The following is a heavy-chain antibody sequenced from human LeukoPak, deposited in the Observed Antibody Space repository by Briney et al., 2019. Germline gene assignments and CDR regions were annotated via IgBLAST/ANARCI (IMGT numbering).Heavy chain of an antibody. V-gene: IGHV3-74*01. D-gene: IGHD4-23*01. Sequence: PGGCLRLSCAASGFTFSSYWMNWVRQAPGKGLVWVSRIASDGSSTTYADSVKGRFSISRDNAKSTLYLQMNSLRVEDTAVYYCARGRPHGNDYWGQGTLVTVSS. CDR1: GFTFSSYW. J-gene: IGHJ4*02. CDR2: IASDGSST. CDR3: ARGRPHGNDY.